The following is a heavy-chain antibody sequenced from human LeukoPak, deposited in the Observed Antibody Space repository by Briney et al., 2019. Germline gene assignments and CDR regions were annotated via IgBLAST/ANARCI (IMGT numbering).Heavy chain of an antibody. J-gene: IGHJ5*02. V-gene: IGHV4-34*01. CDR2: INHSGST. CDR1: GGSFSGYY. Sequence: SETLSLTCAVYGGSFSGYYWSWIRQPPGKGLEWIGEINHSGSTNYNPSLKSRVTISVDTSKNQFSLKLSSVTAADTAVYYCARGYSGYVLNWFDPWSQGTLVTVSS. CDR3: ARGYSGYVLNWFDP. D-gene: IGHD5-12*01.